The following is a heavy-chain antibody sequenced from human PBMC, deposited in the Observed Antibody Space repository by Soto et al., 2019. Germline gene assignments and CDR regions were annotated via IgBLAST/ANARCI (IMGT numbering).Heavy chain of an antibody. J-gene: IGHJ4*02. V-gene: IGHV3-21*01. CDR2: ISSSSSYI. CDR3: ARERVDPYYDFWSGYYILDY. Sequence: GGSLRLSCAASGLTFSSYSMNWVRQAPGKGLEWVSSISSSSSYIYYADSVKGRFTISRDNAKNSLYLQMNSLRAEDTAVYYCARERVDPYYDFWSGYYILDYWGQGTLVTASS. CDR1: GLTFSSYS. D-gene: IGHD3-3*01.